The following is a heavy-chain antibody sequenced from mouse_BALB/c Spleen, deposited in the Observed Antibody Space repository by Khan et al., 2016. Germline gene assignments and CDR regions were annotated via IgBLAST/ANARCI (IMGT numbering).Heavy chain of an antibody. D-gene: IGHD1-1*01. V-gene: IGHV9-3-1*01. Sequence: QIQLVQSGPELKKPGKTVKISCKASGYTFTNYGMNWVKQAPGKGLKWMGWINTYSGESTYADDFKGRFSFSMVTSANTAYLQINNLENEDTATYFCARYRYYYGSSRYFDVWGAGTTVTVSS. CDR3: ARYRYYYGSSRYFDV. CDR2: INTYSGES. CDR1: GYTFTNYG. J-gene: IGHJ1*01.